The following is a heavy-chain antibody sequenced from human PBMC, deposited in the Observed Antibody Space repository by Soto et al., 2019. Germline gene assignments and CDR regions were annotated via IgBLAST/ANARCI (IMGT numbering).Heavy chain of an antibody. V-gene: IGHV1-46*01. Sequence: ASVKVSCKASGYTFTYYHVHWVRQAPGQGLEWMGIINPNGGDTTYAQKFKGRVTLARDTSASTVYMEVSSLTSEDTAMYYCARSSGGNFGIIIEGTNWFAPWGQGTLVTVSS. CDR2: INPNGGDT. J-gene: IGHJ5*02. D-gene: IGHD1-26*01. CDR1: GYTFTYYH. CDR3: ARSSGGNFGIIIEGTNWFAP.